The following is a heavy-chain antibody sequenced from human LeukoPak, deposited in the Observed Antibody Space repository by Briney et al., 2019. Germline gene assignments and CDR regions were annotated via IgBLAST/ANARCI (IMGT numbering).Heavy chain of an antibody. CDR3: ARYVDTAMVTGAFDI. V-gene: IGHV3-7*01. Sequence: GGSLRLSCAASGFTFSSYWMSWVRQAPGKGLEWVANIKQDGSEKYYVDSVKGRFTISRDNAKNSLYLQMNSLRAEDTAVYYCARYVDTAMVTGAFDIWGQGTVVTVSS. CDR1: GFTFSSYW. D-gene: IGHD5-18*01. J-gene: IGHJ3*02. CDR2: IKQDGSEK.